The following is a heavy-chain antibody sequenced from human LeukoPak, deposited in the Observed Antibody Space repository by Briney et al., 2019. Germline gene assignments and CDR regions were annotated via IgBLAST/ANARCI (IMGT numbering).Heavy chain of an antibody. V-gene: IGHV4-61*05. J-gene: IGHJ4*02. CDR3: ARLFGDSSSWSDY. Sequence: PSETLSLTCTVSGASIRSSSYYWGWIRQPPGKGLEWIGYIYYSGSTNYNPSLKSRVTISVDTSKNQFSLKLSSVTAADTAVYYCARLFGDSSSWSDYWGQGTLVTVSS. CDR2: IYYSGST. CDR1: GASIRSSSYY. D-gene: IGHD6-13*01.